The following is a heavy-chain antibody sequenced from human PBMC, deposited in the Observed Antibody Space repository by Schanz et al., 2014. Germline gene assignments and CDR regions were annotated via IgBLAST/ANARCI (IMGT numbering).Heavy chain of an antibody. Sequence: EAQLVETGGGLIQPGGSLRLSCAASGFSVSHSYMTWVRQSPGKGLEWVSFIYPGGSTYYPDSVKGRFTISRDSSKNTVFLQMNSLRADDTALYYCAKGKSEVRGIILDYWGQGTMVVVSS. D-gene: IGHD3-10*01. CDR1: GFSVSHSY. J-gene: IGHJ4*02. CDR3: AKGKSEVRGIILDY. CDR2: IYPGGST. V-gene: IGHV3-53*02.